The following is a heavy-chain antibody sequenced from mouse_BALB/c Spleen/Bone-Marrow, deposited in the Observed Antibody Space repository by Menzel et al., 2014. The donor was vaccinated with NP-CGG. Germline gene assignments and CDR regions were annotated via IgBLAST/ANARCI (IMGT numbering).Heavy chain of an antibody. CDR1: GFTFSDYY. V-gene: IGHV5-4*02. CDR3: ARDALYRYDGGYAMDY. Sequence: EVKLMESGGGLVKPGGSLKLSCAASGFTFSDYYMYWVRQTPEKRLEWVATISDGGSYTYYPDSVKGRFTISRDNAQNNLYLQMSSLKSEDTAMYYCARDALYRYDGGYAMDYWGQGTSVTVSS. J-gene: IGHJ4*01. CDR2: ISDGGSYT. D-gene: IGHD2-14*01.